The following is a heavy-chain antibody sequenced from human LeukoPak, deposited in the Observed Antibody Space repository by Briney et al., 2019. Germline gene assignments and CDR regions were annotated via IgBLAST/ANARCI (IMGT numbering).Heavy chain of an antibody. CDR2: ISDNGGPT. CDR1: GFTFRTYA. CDR3: AKKGSSSWYNWFDP. J-gene: IGHJ5*02. V-gene: IGHV3-23*01. D-gene: IGHD6-13*01. Sequence: GGSLRLSCAASGFTFRTYAMTWVRQAPGKGLEWVSGISDNGGPTYYADSVKGRFTISRDNSKNTLYLQMNSLRAEDTAVYYCAKKGSSSWYNWFDPWGQGTLVTVSS.